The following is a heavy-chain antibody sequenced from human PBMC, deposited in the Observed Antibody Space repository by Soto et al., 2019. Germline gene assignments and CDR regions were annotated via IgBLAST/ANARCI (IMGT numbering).Heavy chain of an antibody. Sequence: PSETLSLTCTVSGGSISSYYWSWIRQPPGKGLEWIGYIYYSGSTNYNPSLKSRVTISVDTSKNQFSLKLSSATAADTAVYYCARELGGDSSGYYFDYWGQGTLVTVS. CDR1: GGSISSYY. CDR3: ARELGGDSSGYYFDY. J-gene: IGHJ4*02. V-gene: IGHV4-59*12. D-gene: IGHD3-22*01. CDR2: IYYSGST.